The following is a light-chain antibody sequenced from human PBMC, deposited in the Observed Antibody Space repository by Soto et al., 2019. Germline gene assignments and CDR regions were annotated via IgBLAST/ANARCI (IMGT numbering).Light chain of an antibody. CDR2: GGS. Sequence: EIVLTQSPGTLSLSPGERATVSCRASQTVRGIYLAWYQQKPGQAPRLLIYGGSSRATGIPDRFSGSGSGTDFTLTISSLQPEDCATYYCQKSYSSLTWTFGQGTKVDIK. CDR3: QKSYSSLTWT. CDR1: QTVRGIY. J-gene: IGKJ1*01. V-gene: IGKV3-20*01.